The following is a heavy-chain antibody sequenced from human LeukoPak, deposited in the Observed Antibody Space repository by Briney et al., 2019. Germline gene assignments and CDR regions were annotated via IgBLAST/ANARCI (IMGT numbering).Heavy chain of an antibody. CDR3: ARQRGCIRGSCYFDY. CDR1: GGSISSYY. Sequence: PSETLSLTCTVSGGSISSYYWSWTRQPPGKGLEWIGYIYYSGSTSYNPSLKSRVTISVDTSKNQFSLNLSAVTAADTAVYYCARQRGCIRGSCYFDYWGQGTLVTVSS. D-gene: IGHD2-15*01. V-gene: IGHV4-59*08. CDR2: IYYSGST. J-gene: IGHJ4*02.